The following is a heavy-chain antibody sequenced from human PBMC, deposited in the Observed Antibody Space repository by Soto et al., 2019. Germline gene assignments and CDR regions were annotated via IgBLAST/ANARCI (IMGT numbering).Heavy chain of an antibody. CDR2: MNPNSGNT. Sequence: GASVKVSCKASGYTFTSYDINWVRQATGQGLEWMGWMNPNSGNTGYAQKFQGRVTMTRNTSISTAYMELSSLRSEDTAVYYCARDMGMTTVTSYYYYYGMDVWGQGTTVTVSS. D-gene: IGHD4-4*01. CDR1: GYTFTSYD. CDR3: ARDMGMTTVTSYYYYYGMDV. V-gene: IGHV1-8*01. J-gene: IGHJ6*02.